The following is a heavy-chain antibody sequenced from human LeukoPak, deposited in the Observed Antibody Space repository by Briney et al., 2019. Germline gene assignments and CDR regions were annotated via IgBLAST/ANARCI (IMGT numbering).Heavy chain of an antibody. CDR2: ISSSSSYI. J-gene: IGHJ4*02. CDR1: GFTFSSYS. Sequence: GGSLRLSCAASGFTFSSYSMNWVCQAPGKGLEWVSSISSSSSYIYYADSVKGRFTISRDNAKNSLYLQMNSLRAEDTAVYYCARDPSIYDSSGHYGPDDYYFDYWGQGTLVTVSS. D-gene: IGHD3-22*01. V-gene: IGHV3-21*01. CDR3: ARDPSIYDSSGHYGPDDYYFDY.